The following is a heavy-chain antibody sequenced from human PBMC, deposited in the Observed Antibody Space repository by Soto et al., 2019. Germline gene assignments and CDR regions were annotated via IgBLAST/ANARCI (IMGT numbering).Heavy chain of an antibody. CDR1: GDSIISSDFY. V-gene: IGHV4-39*07. D-gene: IGHD3-22*01. Sequence: SETLSLTCTVSGDSIISSDFYWGWVRQPPGKGLEWIGSIFYLGSSYYNPSLKSRVTMSVDASKSQFSLKLSSVTAADTAVYYCATNRGYYDSSGSKYFQHWGQGTLVTVSS. CDR3: ATNRGYYDSSGSKYFQH. CDR2: IFYLGSS. J-gene: IGHJ1*01.